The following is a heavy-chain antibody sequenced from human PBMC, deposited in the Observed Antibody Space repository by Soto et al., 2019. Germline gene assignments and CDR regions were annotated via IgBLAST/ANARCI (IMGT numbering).Heavy chain of an antibody. V-gene: IGHV3-48*03. CDR1: GFIFENFG. Sequence: GGSLRLSCAASGFIFENFGMSWVRQAPGKGLEWISGSTNNGASIYYADSVKGRFTISRDNTNNSVYLQMNSLTVADTAVYFCARGNFYFGMDVWGQGTTVTVS. CDR2: STNNGASI. CDR3: ARGNFYFGMDV. J-gene: IGHJ6*02.